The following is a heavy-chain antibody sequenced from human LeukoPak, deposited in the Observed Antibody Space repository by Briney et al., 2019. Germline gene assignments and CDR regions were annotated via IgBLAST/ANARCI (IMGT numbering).Heavy chain of an antibody. V-gene: IGHV5-51*01. Sequence: GESLKISCKGSGYSFTSYWIGRVRQMPGKGLEWMGIIYPGDSDTRYSPSFQGQVTISADKSISTAYLQWSSLKASDTAMYYCARTNADDFWSGYYLGWFDPWGQGTLVTVSS. CDR2: IYPGDSDT. CDR1: GYSFTSYW. J-gene: IGHJ5*02. D-gene: IGHD3-3*01. CDR3: ARTNADDFWSGYYLGWFDP.